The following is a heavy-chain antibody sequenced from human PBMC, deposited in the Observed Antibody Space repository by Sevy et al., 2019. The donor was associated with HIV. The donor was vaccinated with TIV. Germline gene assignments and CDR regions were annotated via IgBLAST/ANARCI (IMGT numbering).Heavy chain of an antibody. CDR3: ATTKDYYENSGCPFDY. Sequence: ASVKVSCKVSGYTLTKLSMHWVRQAPGKGLEWMGSFDTEDDETLYAQKLQGRVIMTEDTSTDIAYMEVNSLRSEDTAVYYCATTKDYYENSGCPFDYWGQGTLVTVSS. J-gene: IGHJ4*02. V-gene: IGHV1-24*01. D-gene: IGHD3-22*01. CDR2: FDTEDDET. CDR1: GYTLTKLS.